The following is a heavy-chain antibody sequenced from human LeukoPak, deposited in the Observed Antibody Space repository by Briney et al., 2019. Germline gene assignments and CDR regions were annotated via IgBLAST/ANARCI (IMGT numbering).Heavy chain of an antibody. Sequence: SETLSLTCTVSGGSISSYYWSWIRQPPGKGLEWMGYIYYSGSTNYNPSLKSRVTISVDTSKNQFSLKLSSVTAADTAVYYCARVGPQLRYYYYYYMDVWGKGTTVTISS. CDR3: ARVGPQLRYYYYYYMDV. D-gene: IGHD6-13*01. CDR1: GGSISSYY. V-gene: IGHV4-59*01. J-gene: IGHJ6*03. CDR2: IYYSGST.